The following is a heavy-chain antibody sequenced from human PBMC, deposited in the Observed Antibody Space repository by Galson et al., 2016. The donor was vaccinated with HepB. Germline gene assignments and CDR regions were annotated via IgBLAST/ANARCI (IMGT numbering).Heavy chain of an antibody. V-gene: IGHV3-33*01. CDR2: IWNDGSNL. CDR1: GFIFSSYS. J-gene: IGHJ4*02. Sequence: SLRLSCAASGFIFSSYSMHWVRQAPGKGLEWVAVIWNDGSNLYYADSVKGRFTMSRDNSKNTLYLQMNSLRAEDTAVYYCARGRMNSVARLDYWGQGTLVTVAS. D-gene: IGHD4-23*01. CDR3: ARGRMNSVARLDY.